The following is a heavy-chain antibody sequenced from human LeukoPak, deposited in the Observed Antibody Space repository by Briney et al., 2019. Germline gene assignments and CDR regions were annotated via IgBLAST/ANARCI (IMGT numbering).Heavy chain of an antibody. V-gene: IGHV3-11*01. CDR1: GFTFSDYY. J-gene: IGHJ4*02. D-gene: IGHD6-19*01. CDR3: AGTVAAVEGYFDY. CDR2: ISSSGSTI. Sequence: GGSLRLSCAASGFTFSDYYMSWIRQAPGKGLEWVSYISSSGSTIYYADSVKGRFTISRDNAKNSLYLQMNSLRAEDTAVYYCAGTVAAVEGYFDYWGQGTVDTVPS.